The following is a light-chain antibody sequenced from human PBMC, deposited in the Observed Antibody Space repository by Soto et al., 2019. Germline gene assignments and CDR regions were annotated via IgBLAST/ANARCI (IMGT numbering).Light chain of an antibody. CDR2: GAS. V-gene: IGKV3-20*01. CDR1: QSVSSSY. J-gene: IGKJ1*01. CDR3: QQYGSSGT. Sequence: EVVLTQSPGTLSLSPGERATLPCRASQSVSSSYLAWYQHKRGQAPRLLMYGASNRATGIPDRFSGSGSGTDFTLTISRLEPEDFAVYYCQQYGSSGTFGQGTKVDIK.